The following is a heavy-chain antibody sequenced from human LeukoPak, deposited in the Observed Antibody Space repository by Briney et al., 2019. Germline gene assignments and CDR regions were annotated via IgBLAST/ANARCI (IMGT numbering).Heavy chain of an antibody. CDR2: ISGSGGST. J-gene: IGHJ3*02. CDR3: AKLPRGRAYCGGDCYPNDAFDI. Sequence: PGGSLRLSCAASGFTFSSYAMSWVRQAPGKGLEWVSAISGSGGSTYYADSVKGRFTISRDNSKNTLYLQMNSLRAEDTAVYYCAKLPRGRAYCGGDCYPNDAFDIWGQGTMVTVYS. D-gene: IGHD2-21*02. CDR1: GFTFSSYA. V-gene: IGHV3-23*01.